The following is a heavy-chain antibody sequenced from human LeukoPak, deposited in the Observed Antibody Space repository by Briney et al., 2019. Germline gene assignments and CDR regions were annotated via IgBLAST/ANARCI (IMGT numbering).Heavy chain of an antibody. CDR2: IWYDGSNK. Sequence: GGSLRLSCAASGFTFSSYAMSWVRQAPGKGLEWVAVIWYDGSNKYYADSVKGRFTISRDNSKNTLYLQMNSLRAEDTAVYYCARDYYDSSLDYWGQGTLVTVSS. D-gene: IGHD3-22*01. J-gene: IGHJ4*02. CDR3: ARDYYDSSLDY. V-gene: IGHV3-33*08. CDR1: GFTFSSYA.